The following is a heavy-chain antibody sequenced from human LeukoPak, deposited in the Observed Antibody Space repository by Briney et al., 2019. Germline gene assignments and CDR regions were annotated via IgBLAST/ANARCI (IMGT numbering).Heavy chain of an antibody. CDR2: ISGSGGST. D-gene: IGHD6-25*01. CDR3: AKVQYDTLRLPVWFDP. CDR1: GFTFSDYY. Sequence: GGSLRLSCAASGFTFSDYYMSWIRQAPGKGLEWVSAISGSGGSTYYADSVKGRFTISRDNSKNTLYLQMNSLRAEDTAVYYCAKVQYDTLRLPVWFDPWGQGTLVTVSS. J-gene: IGHJ5*02. V-gene: IGHV3-23*01.